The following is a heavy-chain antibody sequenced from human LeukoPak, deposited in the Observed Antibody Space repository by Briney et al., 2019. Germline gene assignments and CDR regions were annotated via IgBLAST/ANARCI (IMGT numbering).Heavy chain of an antibody. D-gene: IGHD5/OR15-5a*01. Sequence: GESLKISCKGSGYSFTSYWIGWVRQMPGKGLELLGFIYPGGTDTRYNPSFQGQVTISADKSNNTAYLQWSSLKASDTAIYYCVRRDITSRYIVWFDPWGQGTPVTVSS. J-gene: IGHJ5*02. CDR1: GYSFTSYW. CDR2: IYPGGTDT. CDR3: VRRDITSRYIVWFDP. V-gene: IGHV5-51*01.